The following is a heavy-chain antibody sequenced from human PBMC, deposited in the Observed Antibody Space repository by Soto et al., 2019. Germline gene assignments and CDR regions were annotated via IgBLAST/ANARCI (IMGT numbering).Heavy chain of an antibody. J-gene: IGHJ5*02. V-gene: IGHV3-23*01. D-gene: IGHD2-8*02. CDR3: AKDHVVVYATANWFDP. CDR2: ISGNGAET. Sequence: GGPLRLSCAASGFPFSSYAMSWVRQAPGKGLEWVSAISGNGAETSYAASVRGRFTISRDNSRDTLYLQMNSLRAEDTAVYYCAKDHVVVYATANWFDPWGQGTLVTVS. CDR1: GFPFSSYA.